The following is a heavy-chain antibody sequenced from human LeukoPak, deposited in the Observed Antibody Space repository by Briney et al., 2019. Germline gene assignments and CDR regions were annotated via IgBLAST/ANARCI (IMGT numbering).Heavy chain of an antibody. CDR1: GFIFSNYW. V-gene: IGHV3-74*01. D-gene: IGHD3-22*01. J-gene: IGHJ4*02. CDR2: IDTDGSGT. Sequence: GGSLRLSCAASGFIFSNYWMHWVRQAPGKGLVWVSRIDTDGSGTIYADSVKGRFTISRDNARNTLYLQMDSLRAEDTAVYYCARDGDYYDSSGLRDDYWGQGTLVTVSS. CDR3: ARDGDYYDSSGLRDDY.